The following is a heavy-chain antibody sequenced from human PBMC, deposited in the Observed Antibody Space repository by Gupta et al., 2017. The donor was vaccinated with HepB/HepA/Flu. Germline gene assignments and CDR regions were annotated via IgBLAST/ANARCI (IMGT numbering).Heavy chain of an antibody. V-gene: IGHV3-11*05. J-gene: IGHJ4*02. CDR3: ARIRSWTVVSPPDD. Sequence: QVQLVESGGGFVKPGGYLSLSCATSGFTFSDYYMTWIRQPPGKGLEWVSDISASGRDTFYEDSMKGRFTIARDNAKKSLYLQMDSLRGDDTAVYYCARIRSWTVVSPPDDWGQGILVSVSS. CDR1: GFTFSDYY. CDR2: ISASGRDT. D-gene: IGHD2-21*01.